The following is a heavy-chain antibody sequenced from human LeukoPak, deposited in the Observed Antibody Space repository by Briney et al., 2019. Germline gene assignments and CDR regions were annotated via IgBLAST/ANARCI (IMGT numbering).Heavy chain of an antibody. CDR2: ITRGGAGT. CDR3: ARYRGHDAFDI. J-gene: IGHJ3*02. D-gene: IGHD1-1*01. V-gene: IGHV3-23*01. CDR1: GFTFSGYP. Sequence: GGSLRLSCVASGFTFSGYPMSWVRQAPGQGLESVSTITRGGAGTYYADSVKGRFTISIDNSKNTLYLQMNSLKAEDTAVYYCARYRGHDAFDIWGQGTMVTVSS.